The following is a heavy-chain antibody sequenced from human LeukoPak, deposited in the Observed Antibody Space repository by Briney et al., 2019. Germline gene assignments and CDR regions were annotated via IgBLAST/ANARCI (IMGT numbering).Heavy chain of an antibody. Sequence: GGSLRLSCAASGFTVSSNYMSWVRQAPGKGLEWVSVIYSGGSTYYADSVKGRFTISRDNAKNTLYLQMNSLRAEDTAVYYCARDQRSYGYIDYWGQGTLVTVSS. D-gene: IGHD5-18*01. V-gene: IGHV3-66*01. J-gene: IGHJ4*02. CDR1: GFTVSSNY. CDR3: ARDQRSYGYIDY. CDR2: IYSGGST.